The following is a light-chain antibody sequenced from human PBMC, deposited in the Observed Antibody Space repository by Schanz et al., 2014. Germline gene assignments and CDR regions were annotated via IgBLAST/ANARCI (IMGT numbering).Light chain of an antibody. CDR2: EDN. V-gene: IGLV6-57*01. J-gene: IGLJ2*01. CDR3: QSYDSSNQV. CDR1: SGSIASNY. Sequence: NFMLTQPHSVSESPGKTVTISCTRSSGSIASNYVQWYQQRPGSSPTTVIYEDNQRPSGVPDRFSGSIDSPSNSASLTISGLKTEDEADYYCQSYDSSNQVFGGGTKLTVL.